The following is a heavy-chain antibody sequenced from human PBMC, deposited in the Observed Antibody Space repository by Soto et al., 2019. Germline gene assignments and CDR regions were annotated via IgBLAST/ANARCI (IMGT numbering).Heavy chain of an antibody. CDR2: ISGSGGTT. CDR3: AKRDLCY. J-gene: IGHJ4*02. CDR1: GFTFSTSA. Sequence: EVQLLESGGGLVQPGGSLRLSCAASGFTFSTSAMSWVRQAPGQGLEWVSGISGSGGTTYYADSVKGRFTISRDNSKNTLYLQMASLRAEDTAVYYCAKRDLCYWGQGTLATVSS. V-gene: IGHV3-23*01.